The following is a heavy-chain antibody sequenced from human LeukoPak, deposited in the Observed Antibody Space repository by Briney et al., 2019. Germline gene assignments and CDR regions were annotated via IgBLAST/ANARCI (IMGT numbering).Heavy chain of an antibody. Sequence: GGSLRLSCAASGFTFSSYAMSWVRQAPGKGLEWVSAISGSGGSTYYADSVKGRFTISRDNSKNTLYLQMNSLRAEDTAVYYCAKDLRDFWSGYYDAFDIWGQGTMVTVSS. CDR3: AKDLRDFWSGYYDAFDI. D-gene: IGHD3-3*01. CDR1: GFTFSSYA. J-gene: IGHJ3*02. CDR2: ISGSGGST. V-gene: IGHV3-23*01.